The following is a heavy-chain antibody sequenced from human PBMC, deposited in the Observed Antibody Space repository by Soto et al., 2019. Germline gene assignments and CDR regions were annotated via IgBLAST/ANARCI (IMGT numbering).Heavy chain of an antibody. V-gene: IGHV4-59*01. Sequence: SETLSLTCTVSGGSISSYDWSWIRQPPGKGLEWIGYMYNTGGTIYNPSLKSRVTISVDTSKNQFSLKLNSVTAADTAVYYCARDLWGYCGADCYPLDVWGQGTTVTVS. CDR3: ARDLWGYCGADCYPLDV. J-gene: IGHJ6*02. CDR2: MYNTGGT. D-gene: IGHD2-21*02. CDR1: GGSISSYD.